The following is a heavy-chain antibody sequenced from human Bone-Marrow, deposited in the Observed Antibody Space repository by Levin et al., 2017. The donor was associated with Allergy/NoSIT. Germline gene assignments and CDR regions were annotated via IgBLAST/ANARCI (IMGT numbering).Heavy chain of an antibody. CDR2: IIPILGIA. CDR1: GGTFSSYA. D-gene: IGHD3-3*01. V-gene: IGHV1-69*04. CDR3: ARDAVGVVMIDY. J-gene: IGHJ4*02. Sequence: SVKVSCKASGGTFSSYAISWVRQAPGQGLEWMGRIIPILGIANYAQKFQGRVTITADKSTSTAYMELSSLRSEDTAVYYCARDAVGVVMIDYWGQGTLVTVSS.